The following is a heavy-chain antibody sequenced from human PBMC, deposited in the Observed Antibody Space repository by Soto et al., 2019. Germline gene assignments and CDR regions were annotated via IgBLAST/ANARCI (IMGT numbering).Heavy chain of an antibody. J-gene: IGHJ6*02. V-gene: IGHV3-64*01. CDR1: GFTFSSYA. D-gene: IGHD3-16*01. CDR2: MSSNGDNT. Sequence: EVQLVESGGGLVQPGGSLRLSCAGSGFTFSSYAMHWVRQAPGKGLEYVSAMSSNGDNTDYANSVKGRFTISRDNSKNPLYLRMGSLRGEDMAVYYCARRMHFGSGMDVWGHGTTVTVSS. CDR3: ARRMHFGSGMDV.